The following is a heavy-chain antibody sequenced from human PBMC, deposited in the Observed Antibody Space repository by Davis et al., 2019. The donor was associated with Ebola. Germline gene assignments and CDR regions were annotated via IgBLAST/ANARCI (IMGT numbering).Heavy chain of an antibody. CDR3: AKDSYSSSSGWFDP. J-gene: IGHJ5*02. Sequence: SLKISCAGSEFTFSSYGMHWVRQAPGKGLEWVAVISYDGSNKYYADSVKGRFTISRDNSKNTLYLQMNSLRAEDTAVYYCAKDSYSSSSGWFDPWGQGTLVTVSS. CDR1: EFTFSSYG. V-gene: IGHV3-30*19. CDR2: ISYDGSNK. D-gene: IGHD6-6*01.